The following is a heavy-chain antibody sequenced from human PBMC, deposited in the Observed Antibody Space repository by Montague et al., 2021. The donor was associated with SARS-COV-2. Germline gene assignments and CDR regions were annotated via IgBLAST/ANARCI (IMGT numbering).Heavy chain of an antibody. CDR2: IYYSGRT. J-gene: IGHJ4*02. Sequence: SETLSLTCTVSGGSISSYYCSWIRQPPGKGLEWIGYIYYSGRTNXKPSLKSRVTISVDTSKNQFSLKLSSVTAADTAVYYCARGREYSSSAGFDYWGQGTLVTVSS. CDR3: ARGREYSSSAGFDY. V-gene: IGHV4-59*01. D-gene: IGHD6-6*01. CDR1: GGSISSYY.